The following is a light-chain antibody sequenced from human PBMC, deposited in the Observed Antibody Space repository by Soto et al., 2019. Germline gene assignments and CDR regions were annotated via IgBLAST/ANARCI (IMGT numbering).Light chain of an antibody. CDR1: SSNIGSNY. CDR2: RNN. J-gene: IGLJ3*02. Sequence: QAVVTQAPSASGTPGQRVTISCSGSSSNIGSNYVYWYQQLPGTAPKVLIYRNNQRPSGVPDRFSGSKSGTSASLAISGLRSEDEVDYYCAAWDDSLSGRVFGGGTKLTVL. CDR3: AAWDDSLSGRV. V-gene: IGLV1-47*01.